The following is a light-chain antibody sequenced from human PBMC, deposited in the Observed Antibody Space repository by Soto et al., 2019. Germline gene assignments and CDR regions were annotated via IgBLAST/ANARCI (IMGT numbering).Light chain of an antibody. CDR1: SSDVGSYNR. V-gene: IGLV2-18*02. CDR2: EVS. Sequence: QSALTQPPSVSGSHGQSVTISCTGTSSDVGSYNRVSWYQQPPGTAPKLMIYEVSNRPSGVPDRFSGSKSGNTASLTISGLQAEDEADYYCSSYTSSSTVVFGGGTKVTVL. J-gene: IGLJ2*01. CDR3: SSYTSSSTVV.